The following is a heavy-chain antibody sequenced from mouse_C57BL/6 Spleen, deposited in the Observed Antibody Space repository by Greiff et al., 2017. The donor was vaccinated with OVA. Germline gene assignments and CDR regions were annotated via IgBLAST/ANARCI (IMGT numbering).Heavy chain of an antibody. CDR1: GYTFTSYW. V-gene: IGHV1-64*01. CDR2: IHPNSGST. CDR3: ARYNYRNSSWFAY. J-gene: IGHJ3*01. D-gene: IGHD2-5*01. Sequence: LVESGAELVKPGASVKLSCKASGYTFTSYWMHWVKQRPGQGLEWIGMIHPNSGSTNYNEKFKSKATLTVDKSSSTAYMQLSSLTSEDSSVYYCARYNYRNSSWFAYWGQGTLVTVSA.